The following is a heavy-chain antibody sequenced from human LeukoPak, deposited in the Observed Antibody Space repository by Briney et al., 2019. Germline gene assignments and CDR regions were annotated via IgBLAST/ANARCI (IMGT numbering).Heavy chain of an antibody. CDR2: FDPEDGET. Sequence: GASVKVSCKVSGYTLTELSMHWVRQAPGKGLEWMGGFDPEDGETIYAQKFQGRVTMTEDTSTDSAYMEMNSLRSEDTAVYYCATTHSISDYWGQGTLVTVSS. D-gene: IGHD2-21*01. CDR3: ATTHSISDY. V-gene: IGHV1-24*01. CDR1: GYTLTELS. J-gene: IGHJ4*02.